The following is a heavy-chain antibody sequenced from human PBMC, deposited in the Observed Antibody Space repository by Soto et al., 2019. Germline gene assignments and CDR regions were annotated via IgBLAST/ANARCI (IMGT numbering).Heavy chain of an antibody. CDR1: GGSISSYY. Sequence: QVQLQESGPGLVKPSETLSLTCTVSGGSISSYYWSWIRQPPGKGLEWIGYIYYSGSTNYNPSLKRRDTTTVNTSKNQFTLKLTTVTAADTAVNHWARVSSSTWDFDYGGQGTLVNVSS. CDR2: IYYSGST. J-gene: IGHJ4*02. D-gene: IGHD6-13*01. V-gene: IGHV4-59*01. CDR3: ARVSSSTWDFDY.